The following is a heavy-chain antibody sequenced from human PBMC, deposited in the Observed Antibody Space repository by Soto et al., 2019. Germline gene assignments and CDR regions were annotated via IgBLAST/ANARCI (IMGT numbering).Heavy chain of an antibody. CDR3: ARERSRYDRSGYYRPDY. J-gene: IGHJ4*02. V-gene: IGHV1-69*10. Sequence: SVKVSCKASGDTFSSYAISWVRQAPGQGLEWMGGIIPILGTPNYAQKFQGRVTITADKSTSTAYMELSSLRSEDTAVYYCARERSRYDRSGYYRPDYWGQGTLVTVSS. CDR1: GDTFSSYA. CDR2: IIPILGTP. D-gene: IGHD3-22*01.